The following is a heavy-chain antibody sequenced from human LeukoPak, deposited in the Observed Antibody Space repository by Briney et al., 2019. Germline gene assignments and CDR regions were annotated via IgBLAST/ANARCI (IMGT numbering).Heavy chain of an antibody. J-gene: IGHJ4*02. CDR1: GFTFSSYA. D-gene: IGHD2-21*02. V-gene: IGHV3-30-3*01. CDR2: ISYDGSNR. Sequence: GGSLRLSCAASGFTFSSYAMHWVRQAPGKGLEWVAVISYDGSNRYYADSVKGRFTISRDNSKNTPYLQMNSLRAEDTAVYYCARDEHIVVVTAIDYWGQGTLVTVSS. CDR3: ARDEHIVVVTAIDY.